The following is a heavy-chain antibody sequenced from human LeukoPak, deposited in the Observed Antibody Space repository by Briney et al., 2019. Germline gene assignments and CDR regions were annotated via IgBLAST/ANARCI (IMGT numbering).Heavy chain of an antibody. J-gene: IGHJ6*03. Sequence: ASVKVSCKASGGTFSSYAISWVRQAPGQGLEWMGGIIPIFGTANCAQKFQGRVMITADESTSTAYMELSSLRSEDTAVYYCARETNTGDYYYYYYMDVWGKGTTVTVSS. CDR3: ARETNTGDYYYYYYMDV. CDR2: IIPIFGTA. CDR1: GGTFSSYA. V-gene: IGHV1-69*13. D-gene: IGHD5-18*01.